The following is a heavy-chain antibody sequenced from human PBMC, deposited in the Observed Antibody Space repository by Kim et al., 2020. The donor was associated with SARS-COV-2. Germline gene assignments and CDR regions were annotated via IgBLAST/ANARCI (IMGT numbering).Heavy chain of an antibody. D-gene: IGHD3-10*01. CDR3: ARAPPRYGSGSYRVRDGMDV. V-gene: IGHV4-34*01. CDR2: INHSGST. Sequence: SETLSLTCAVYGGSFSGYYWSWIRQPPGKGLEWIGEINHSGSTNYNPSLKSRVTISVDTSKNQFSLKLSSVTAADTAVYYCARAPPRYGSGSYRVRDGMDVWGQGTTVTVSS. J-gene: IGHJ6*02. CDR1: GGSFSGYY.